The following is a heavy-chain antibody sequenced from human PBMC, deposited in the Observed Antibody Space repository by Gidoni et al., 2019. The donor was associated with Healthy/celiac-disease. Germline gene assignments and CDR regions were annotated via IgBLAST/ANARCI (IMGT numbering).Heavy chain of an antibody. Sequence: EVQLVPSGAEVKKPGESLRISCKGSGYSFTSYWISWVRQMPGKGLEWMGRIDPSDSYTNYSPSFQGHVTISADKSISTAYLQWSSLKASDTAMYYCARHHAVAGSRGGARTDDYWGQGTLVTVSS. D-gene: IGHD6-19*01. CDR2: IDPSDSYT. CDR3: ARHHAVAGSRGGARTDDY. CDR1: GYSFTSYW. V-gene: IGHV5-10-1*01. J-gene: IGHJ4*02.